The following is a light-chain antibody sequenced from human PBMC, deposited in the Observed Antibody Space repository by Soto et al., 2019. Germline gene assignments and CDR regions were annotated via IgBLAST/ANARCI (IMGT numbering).Light chain of an antibody. Sequence: QSALAHPASVSWSPGHSITISCTGTSSDVGGYNYVSWYQQHPGKAPKLMIYEVSNRPSGVSNRFSGSKSGNTASLTISGLQAEQEAHYYCSSYTSTTTVFGTGTKVTVL. CDR3: SSYTSTTTV. J-gene: IGLJ1*01. CDR1: SSDVGGYNY. CDR2: EVS. V-gene: IGLV2-14*01.